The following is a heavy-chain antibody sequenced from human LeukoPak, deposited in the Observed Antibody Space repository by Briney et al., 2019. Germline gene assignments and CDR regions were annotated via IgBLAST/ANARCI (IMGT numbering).Heavy chain of an antibody. J-gene: IGHJ5*02. D-gene: IGHD1-26*01. V-gene: IGHV3-30*04. CDR3: ARDSEGS. Sequence: GGSLRLSCAASGFTFSSYAMHWVRQAPGKGLEWVAVISYDGSNKYYADSVKGRFTISRDNSKNTLYLQMNSLRAEDTAVYYCARDSEGSWGQGTLVTVSS. CDR1: GFTFSSYA. CDR2: ISYDGSNK.